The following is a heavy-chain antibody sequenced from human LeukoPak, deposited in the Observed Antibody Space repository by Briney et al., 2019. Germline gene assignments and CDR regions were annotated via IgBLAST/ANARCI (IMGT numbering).Heavy chain of an antibody. D-gene: IGHD3-9*01. J-gene: IGHJ6*02. Sequence: GGSLRLSCAASGFTFSSYAMHWVRQAPGKGLEWVAVISHDGSNKYYADSVKGRFTISRDNSKNTLYLQMNSLRAEDTAVYYCARDLSLNYDILTAYGMDVWGQGTRSPSP. CDR3: ARDLSLNYDILTAYGMDV. CDR2: ISHDGSNK. V-gene: IGHV3-30-3*01. CDR1: GFTFSSYA.